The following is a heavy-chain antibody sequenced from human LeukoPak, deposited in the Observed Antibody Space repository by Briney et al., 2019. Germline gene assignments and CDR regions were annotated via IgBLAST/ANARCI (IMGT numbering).Heavy chain of an antibody. D-gene: IGHD1-7*01. CDR1: GLTFTFSTSG. CDR2: IQYDGSEK. J-gene: IGHJ4*02. CDR3: AREGGTTELGEFDY. V-gene: IGHV3-30*02. Sequence: PGGSLRLSCAASGLTFTFSTSGIHWVRQAPGKGLGWVAFIQYDGSEKYYADSVKGRCTTSRDNSKNTVYLQMNSLTGEDTAIYYCAREGGTTELGEFDYWGQGTLVTVSS.